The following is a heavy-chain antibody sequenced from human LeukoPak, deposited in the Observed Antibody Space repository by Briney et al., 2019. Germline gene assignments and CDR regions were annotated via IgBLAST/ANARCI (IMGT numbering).Heavy chain of an antibody. D-gene: IGHD3-3*01. CDR3: ARGITIFGVALNYGMDV. CDR2: IWYDGSNK. V-gene: IGHV3-33*08. CDR1: GFTFSNYG. J-gene: IGHJ6*02. Sequence: GSLRLSCAASGFTFSNYGMHWVRQAPGKGLEWVAVIWYDGSNKYYADSVKGRFTISRDNSKNTLYLQMNSLRAEDTAVYYCARGITIFGVALNYGMDVWGQGTTVTVSS.